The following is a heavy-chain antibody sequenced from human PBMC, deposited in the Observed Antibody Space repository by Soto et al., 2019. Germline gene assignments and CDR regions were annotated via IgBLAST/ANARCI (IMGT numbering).Heavy chain of an antibody. CDR2: IYSGGST. Sequence: LRLACAVSGFTVSSNYMSWVRQPPGKGLEWVSVIYSGGSTYYADSVKGRFTISRDNSKSTLYLQMNSLRAEDTAVYYCARGNDYGDYVFDYWGQGTLVTVSS. J-gene: IGHJ4*02. CDR3: ARGNDYGDYVFDY. CDR1: GFTVSSNY. V-gene: IGHV3-53*01. D-gene: IGHD4-17*01.